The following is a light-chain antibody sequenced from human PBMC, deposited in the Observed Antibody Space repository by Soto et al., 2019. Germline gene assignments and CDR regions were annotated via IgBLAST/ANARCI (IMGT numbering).Light chain of an antibody. CDR3: QQRADWPPLT. CDR2: DAY. J-gene: IGKJ4*01. V-gene: IGKV3-11*01. Sequence: EIWLTQSPATLSLSPGESATLSCSASQRVSNYLAWYQQKPGQAPRLLIYDAYNRASGIPARFSGGGSGTDYTLTISSLEPEDSAVYYCQQRADWPPLTFGEGTKVEIK. CDR1: QRVSNY.